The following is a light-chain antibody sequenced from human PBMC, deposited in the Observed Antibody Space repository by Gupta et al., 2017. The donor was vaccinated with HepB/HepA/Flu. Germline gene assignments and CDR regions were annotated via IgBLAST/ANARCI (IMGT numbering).Light chain of an antibody. J-gene: IGKJ1*01. CDR1: QSPVHSDGNIY. V-gene: IGKV2-24*01. CDR3: RQTKHFPCT. Sequence: TVLTQSPRSLTVTLGQPASISCRSSQSPVHSDGNIYLNWLQQRPGQPPRLLIYKSSSPGSGVPDRFGGSAAATDFRLHISMVEAEDVGIYYCRQTKHFPCTFGQGT. CDR2: KSS.